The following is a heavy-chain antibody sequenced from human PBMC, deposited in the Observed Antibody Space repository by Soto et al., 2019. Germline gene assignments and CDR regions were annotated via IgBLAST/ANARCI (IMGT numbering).Heavy chain of an antibody. CDR3: ARDGLAAAEIPDY. J-gene: IGHJ4*02. D-gene: IGHD6-13*01. Sequence: PSETLSLTCTVSGGSISSYYWSWIRQPPGKGLEWIGYIYYSGSTNYNPSLKSRVTISVDTSKNQFSLKLSSVTAADTAVYYCARDGLAAAEIPDYWGQGTLVTVSS. CDR1: GGSISSYY. V-gene: IGHV4-59*01. CDR2: IYYSGST.